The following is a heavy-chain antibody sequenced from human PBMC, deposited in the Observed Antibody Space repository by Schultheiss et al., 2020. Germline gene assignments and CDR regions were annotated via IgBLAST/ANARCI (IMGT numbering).Heavy chain of an antibody. CDR1: GFSLTTSGVG. D-gene: IGHD3-3*01. CDR3: ARGITIFGVVNDAFDI. CDR2: IDWDDDK. J-gene: IGHJ3*02. V-gene: IGHV2-70*04. Sequence: SGPTLVKPTQTLTLTCTLSGFSLTTSGVGVGWIRQPPGKALEWLARIDWDDDKFYSTSLKTRLTISKDTSKNQVVLTMTNMDPVDTATYYCARGITIFGVVNDAFDIWGQGTMVTVSS.